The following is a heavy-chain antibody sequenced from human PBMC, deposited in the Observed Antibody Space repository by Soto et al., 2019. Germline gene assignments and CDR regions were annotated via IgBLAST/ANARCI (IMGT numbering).Heavy chain of an antibody. CDR2: INHSGST. CDR1: GGYIGGYY. Sequence: PSETLSVTCAVYGGYIGGYYWSGILQPPGKGLEWIGEINHSGSTNYNPSLKSRVTISVDTSKNQFSLKLSSVTAAHTAVYYCARGPLVVVVAAGNWFDPWGQGTLVTLSS. J-gene: IGHJ5*02. D-gene: IGHD2-15*01. V-gene: IGHV4-34*01. CDR3: ARGPLVVVVAAGNWFDP.